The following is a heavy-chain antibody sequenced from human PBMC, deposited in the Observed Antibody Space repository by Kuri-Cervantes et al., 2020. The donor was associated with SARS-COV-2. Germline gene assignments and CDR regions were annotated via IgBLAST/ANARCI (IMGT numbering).Heavy chain of an antibody. Sequence: ASVKVSCKVSGYTLTELSMHWVRQAPGKGLEWMGGFDPEDGETIYAQKFQGRVTMTEDTSTDTAYMELSSLRFEDTAVYYCATTDTAMVPEFDYWGQGTLVTVSS. V-gene: IGHV1-24*01. CDR3: ATTDTAMVPEFDY. D-gene: IGHD5-18*01. CDR1: GYTLTELS. CDR2: FDPEDGET. J-gene: IGHJ4*02.